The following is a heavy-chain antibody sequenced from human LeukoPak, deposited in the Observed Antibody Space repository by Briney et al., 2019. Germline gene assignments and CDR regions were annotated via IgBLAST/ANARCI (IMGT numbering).Heavy chain of an antibody. D-gene: IGHD3-22*01. V-gene: IGHV4-59*01. CDR2: IYYSGST. CDR3: ARENAEYYYDSSGHYCFDY. CDR1: GGSISSYY. J-gene: IGHJ4*02. Sequence: SETLSLTCTVSGGSISSYYWSWIRQPPGKGLEWIGYIYYSGSTNYNPSLKSRVTISVDTSKNQFSLKLSSVTAADTAVYYCARENAEYYYDSSGHYCFDYWGQGTLVTVST.